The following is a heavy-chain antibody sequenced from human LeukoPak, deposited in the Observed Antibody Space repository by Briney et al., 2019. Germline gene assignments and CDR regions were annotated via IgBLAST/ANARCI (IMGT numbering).Heavy chain of an antibody. Sequence: GGSLRLSCAASGFTFSSYGMHWVRQAPGKGLEWVAFIRYDGSNKYYADSVKGRFTISRDNSKNTLYLQMNSLRAEDTAVYYCAKDGSSAGYYYYMDVWSKGTTVTVSS. J-gene: IGHJ6*03. D-gene: IGHD6-25*01. CDR3: AKDGSSAGYYYYMDV. CDR1: GFTFSSYG. V-gene: IGHV3-30*02. CDR2: IRYDGSNK.